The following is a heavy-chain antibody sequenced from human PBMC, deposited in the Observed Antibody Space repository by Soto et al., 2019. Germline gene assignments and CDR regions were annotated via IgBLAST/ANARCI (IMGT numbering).Heavy chain of an antibody. CDR1: GYTFTSYG. D-gene: IGHD2-8*01. CDR2: ISAYNGNT. J-gene: IGHJ4*02. CDR3: ARDRDVLMVYELFDY. Sequence: QVPLVQSGAEVKKPGASVKVSCKASGYTFTSYGISWVRQAPGQGLEWMGWISAYNGNTNYAQKLQGRVTMNTDTSTSTAYMELRSLRSDDTAVYYCARDRDVLMVYELFDYWGQGTLVTVSS. V-gene: IGHV1-18*01.